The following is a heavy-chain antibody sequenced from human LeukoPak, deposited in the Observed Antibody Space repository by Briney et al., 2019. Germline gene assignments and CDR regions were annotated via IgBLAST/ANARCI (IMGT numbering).Heavy chain of an antibody. Sequence: SVKVSCKASGGTFSSYTISWVRQAPGQGLEWMGRIIPILGIANYAQKFQGRVTITADKSTSTAYMELSSLRSEDTAVYYCARDGIVVVPAARFNWFDPWGQGTLVTVSS. CDR2: IIPILGIA. D-gene: IGHD2-2*01. V-gene: IGHV1-69*04. CDR3: ARDGIVVVPAARFNWFDP. CDR1: GGTFSSYT. J-gene: IGHJ5*02.